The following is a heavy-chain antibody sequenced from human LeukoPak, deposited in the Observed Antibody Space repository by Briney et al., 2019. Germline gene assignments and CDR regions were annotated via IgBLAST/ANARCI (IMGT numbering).Heavy chain of an antibody. D-gene: IGHD1-26*01. V-gene: IGHV3-21*04. CDR1: GFTFSSYN. J-gene: IGHJ3*02. CDR2: ISSSSSYI. CDR3: AKGGYYDLDAFDI. Sequence: GGSLRPTCAASGFTFSSYNMNWVRQAPGKGLEWVSSISSSSSYIYYTDSVKGRFTISRDNAKNSLYLQMNSLRAEDTALYYCAKGGYYDLDAFDIWGQGTMVTVSS.